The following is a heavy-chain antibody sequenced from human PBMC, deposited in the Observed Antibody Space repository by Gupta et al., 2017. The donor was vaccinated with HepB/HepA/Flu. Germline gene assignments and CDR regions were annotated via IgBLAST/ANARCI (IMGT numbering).Heavy chain of an antibody. CDR3: SRDTFGPYDY. Sequence: EVQLAESGGGLVQPGGSLRLSCAASGFTVSSYWMHWVRQAPGKGLVWVSRMNQHGSVINYADSVKGRFTISRDNTKNALHLQMNSLRAEDTAIYFCSRDTFGPYDYWGQGTLVTVSS. D-gene: IGHD2/OR15-2a*01. V-gene: IGHV3-74*01. CDR1: GFTVSSYW. J-gene: IGHJ4*02. CDR2: MNQHGSVI.